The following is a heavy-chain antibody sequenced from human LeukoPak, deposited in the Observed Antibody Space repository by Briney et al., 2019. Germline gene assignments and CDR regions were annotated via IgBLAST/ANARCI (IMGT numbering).Heavy chain of an antibody. CDR1: GGSISSYY. J-gene: IGHJ5*02. CDR3: ARRNGKNWFDP. V-gene: IGHV4-59*01. D-gene: IGHD1-1*01. CDR2: IYYSGST. Sequence: SETLSLTCTVSGGSISSYYWSWIRQPPGKGLEWIGYIYYSGSTNYNPSLKSRVTISVDTSKNQFSLKLSSVTAADTAVYYCARRNGKNWFDPWGQGTLVTVSS.